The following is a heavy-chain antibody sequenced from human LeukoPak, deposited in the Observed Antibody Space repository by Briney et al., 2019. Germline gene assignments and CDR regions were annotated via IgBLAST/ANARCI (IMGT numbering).Heavy chain of an antibody. CDR2: ISSNGGST. J-gene: IGHJ4*02. CDR1: GFTFSSYA. D-gene: IGHD4-23*01. Sequence: GGSLRLSCSASGFTFSSYAMHWVRQAPGKGLEYVSAISSNGGSTYYADSAKGRFTISRDNSKNTLYLQMSSLRAEDTAVYYCVRSRKTTVGPDWGQGTLVTVSS. CDR3: VRSRKTTVGPD. V-gene: IGHV3-64D*06.